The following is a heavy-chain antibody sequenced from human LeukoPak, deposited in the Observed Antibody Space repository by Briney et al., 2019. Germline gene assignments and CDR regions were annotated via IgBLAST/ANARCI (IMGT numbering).Heavy chain of an antibody. D-gene: IGHD3-10*01. V-gene: IGHV4-4*09. J-gene: IGHJ5*02. CDR3: ARGADYYGSGGPNWFDP. CDR2: IYTSGST. Sequence: SETLSLTCTVSGGSISSYYWSWIRQPPGKGLEWIGYIYTSGSTNYSPSLKSRVSISVDTSKNQFSLKLSSVTAADTAVYYCARGADYYGSGGPNWFDPWGQGTLVTVSS. CDR1: GGSISSYY.